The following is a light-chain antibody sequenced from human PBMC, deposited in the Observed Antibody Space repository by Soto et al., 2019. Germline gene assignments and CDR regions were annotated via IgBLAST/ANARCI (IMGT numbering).Light chain of an antibody. CDR2: DVS. J-gene: IGLJ1*01. V-gene: IGLV2-14*01. CDR3: SSYTSSNPYV. CDR1: IRVVGGYNY. Sequence: SLLPHPASVSGAPWPSSPISCPGTIRVVGGYNYVPWYQQHPGKAPRLMIYDVSNRPSGVSNRFSGSKSGNTASLTISGLQAEDEDDYYCSSYTSSNPYVFGTGTKVTVL.